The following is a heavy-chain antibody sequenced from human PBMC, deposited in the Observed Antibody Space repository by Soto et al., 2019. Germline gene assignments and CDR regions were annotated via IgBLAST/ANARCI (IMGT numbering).Heavy chain of an antibody. CDR2: IYYSGST. D-gene: IGHD4-17*01. CDR3: ARGHDFGEAGDY. Sequence: SETLSLTCTVSGGSISSGGYYWSWIRQHPGKGLEWIGYIYYSGSTYYNPSLKSRVTISVDTSKSQFSLKLSSVTAADTAVYYCARGHDFGEAGDYWGQGTLVTVSS. CDR1: GGSISSGGYY. V-gene: IGHV4-31*03. J-gene: IGHJ4*02.